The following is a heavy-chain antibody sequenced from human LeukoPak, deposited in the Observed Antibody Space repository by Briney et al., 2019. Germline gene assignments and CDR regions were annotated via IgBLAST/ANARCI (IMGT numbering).Heavy chain of an antibody. V-gene: IGHV4-39*07. CDR1: GGSISGSPHY. J-gene: IGHJ4*02. Sequence: SETLSLTCTVSGGSISGSPHYWGWIRQPPGKGLEWNGRIYYSGNTYYNTSLKCRVTITVDTSKNKFSLRVRSKTAADTAVYYCAREREYSGWYVRPDYFDYWGQGALVTVSS. D-gene: IGHD6-19*01. CDR3: AREREYSGWYVRPDYFDY. CDR2: IYYSGNT.